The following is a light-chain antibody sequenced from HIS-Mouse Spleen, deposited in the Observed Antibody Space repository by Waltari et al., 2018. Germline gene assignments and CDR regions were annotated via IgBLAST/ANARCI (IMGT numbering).Light chain of an antibody. CDR3: CSYAGSSTWV. Sequence: QSALTQPASVSGSPGQSITISRTGTRRDVGGYNLVSRYHQHPGKAPKLMIYEGSKRPSGVSNRFSGSKSGNTASLTISGLQAEDEADYYCCSYAGSSTWVFGGGTKLTVL. CDR1: RRDVGGYNL. J-gene: IGLJ3*02. CDR2: EGS. V-gene: IGLV2-23*01.